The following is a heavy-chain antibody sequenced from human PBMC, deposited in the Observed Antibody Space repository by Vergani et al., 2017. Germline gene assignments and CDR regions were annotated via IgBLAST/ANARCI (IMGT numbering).Heavy chain of an antibody. CDR3: ARDRPIVVVPAAREDY. V-gene: IGHV3-21*01. Sequence: EVQLLESGGGLVQPGGSLRLSCAASGFTFSSYSMNWVRQAPGKGLEWVSSISSSSSYIYYADSVKGRFTISRDNAKNSLYLQMNSLRAEDTAVYYCARDRPIVVVPAAREDYWGQGTLVTVSS. D-gene: IGHD2-2*01. CDR1: GFTFSSYS. CDR2: ISSSSSYI. J-gene: IGHJ4*02.